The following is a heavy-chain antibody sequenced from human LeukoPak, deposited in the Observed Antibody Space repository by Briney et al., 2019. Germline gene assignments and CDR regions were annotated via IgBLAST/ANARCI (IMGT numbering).Heavy chain of an antibody. D-gene: IGHD3-16*01. CDR1: GGSISSGGYS. Sequence: SETLSLTCAVSGGSISSGGYSWSWIRQPPGKGLEWIGYIYHSGSTYYNPTLKSRVTISVDRSKNQFSLKLSSVTAADTAVYYCARGGDFDYWGQGTLVTVSS. CDR3: ARGGDFDY. V-gene: IGHV4-30-2*01. CDR2: IYHSGST. J-gene: IGHJ4*02.